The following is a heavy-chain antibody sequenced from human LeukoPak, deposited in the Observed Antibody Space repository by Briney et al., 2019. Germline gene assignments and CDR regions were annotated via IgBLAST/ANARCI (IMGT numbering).Heavy chain of an antibody. J-gene: IGHJ4*02. V-gene: IGHV1-18*01. CDR3: AREDRIIAAGIEIDY. CDR2: ISAYNGNT. CDR1: GYTFTSYG. D-gene: IGHD6-13*01. Sequence: ASVKVSCKASGYTFTSYGISWVRQAPGQGLEWMGWISAYNGNTNYAQKLQGRVTMTTDTSTSTAYMELRSLRSDDTAVYYCAREDRIIAAGIEIDYWGQGTLVTVSS.